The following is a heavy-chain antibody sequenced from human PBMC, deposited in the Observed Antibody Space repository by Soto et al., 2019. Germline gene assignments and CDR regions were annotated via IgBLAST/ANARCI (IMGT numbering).Heavy chain of an antibody. CDR2: ISGGGGST. CDR1: GFTFSSYA. V-gene: IGHV3-23*01. Sequence: PGGSLRLSCAASGFTFSSYAMSWVRQAPGKGLEWVSAISGGGGSTYYADSVKGRFTISRDNSKNTLYLQMNSLRAEDTAVYYCAKGMARRYQLLLGDFDYWGQGTLVTVSS. D-gene: IGHD2-2*01. CDR3: AKGMARRYQLLLGDFDY. J-gene: IGHJ4*02.